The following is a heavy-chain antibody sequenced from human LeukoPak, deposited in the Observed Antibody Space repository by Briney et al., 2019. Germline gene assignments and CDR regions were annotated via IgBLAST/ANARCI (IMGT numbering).Heavy chain of an antibody. J-gene: IGHJ4*02. CDR2: INPNSGGT. D-gene: IGHD2-2*01. CDR1: GYTFTGYY. Sequence: GASVKVSCKASGYTFTGYYMHWVRQAPGQGLEWMGWINPNSGGTNYAQKFQGRVTMTGDTSISTAYMELSRLRSDDTAVYYCARPPLGYCSSTSCPMGYWGQGTLVTVSS. V-gene: IGHV1-2*02. CDR3: ARPPLGYCSSTSCPMGY.